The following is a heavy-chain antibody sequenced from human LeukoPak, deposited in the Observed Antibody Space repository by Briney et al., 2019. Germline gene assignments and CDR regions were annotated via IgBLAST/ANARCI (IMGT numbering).Heavy chain of an antibody. CDR2: INHSGST. D-gene: IGHD3-3*01. V-gene: IGHV4-34*01. J-gene: IGHJ3*02. Sequence: SETLSLTCAVYGGSFSGYYWSWIRQPPGKGLEWIGEINHSGSTNYNPSLKSRVTISVDTSKNQFSLKLSSVTAADTAVYYCARDFWGTEDAFDIWGQGTMVTVSS. CDR3: ARDFWGTEDAFDI. CDR1: GGSFSGYY.